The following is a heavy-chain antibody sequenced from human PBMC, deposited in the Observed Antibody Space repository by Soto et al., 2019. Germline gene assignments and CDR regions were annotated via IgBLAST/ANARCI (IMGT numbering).Heavy chain of an antibody. D-gene: IGHD5-18*01. CDR2: IKQDGSEK. V-gene: IGHV3-7*01. CDR3: ARDGYSAGFDI. Sequence: EVQLVESGGGLVQPGGSLRLSCAASGFTFSSYYMSWVRQPPGKGLEWVANIKQDGSEKYYVDSVKDRFTISRDNAKNSLYLQMNSLRAEDTAVYYCARDGYSAGFDIWGQGTMVTVS. CDR1: GFTFSSYY. J-gene: IGHJ3*02.